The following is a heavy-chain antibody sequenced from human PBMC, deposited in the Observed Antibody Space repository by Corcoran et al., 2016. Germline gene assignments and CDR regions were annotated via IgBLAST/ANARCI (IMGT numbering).Heavy chain of an antibody. CDR2: IYSGGST. D-gene: IGHD3-10*01. CDR3: ARVRGSTVVDYYYGMDV. Sequence: EVQLVESGGGLIQPGGSLRLSCAASGFTVSSNYMSWVRQAPGKGLEWVSVIYSGGSTYYADSVKGRFTISRDNSKNTLYLQMNSLRAEDTAVYYWARVRGSTVVDYYYGMDVWGQGTMVTVSS. V-gene: IGHV3-53*01. J-gene: IGHJ6*02. CDR1: GFTVSSNY.